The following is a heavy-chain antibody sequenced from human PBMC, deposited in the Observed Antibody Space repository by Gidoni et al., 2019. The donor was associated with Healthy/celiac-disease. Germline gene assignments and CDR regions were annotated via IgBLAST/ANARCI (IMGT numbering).Heavy chain of an antibody. CDR1: GGSISRGGYY. D-gene: IGHD2-15*01. J-gene: IGHJ4*02. Sequence: QVQLQESGPGLLKPSQTLSLPCTVSGGSISRGGYYWSWIRQNPGRGLGWIGYIYYSGSTYYNPSLKSRVTISVDTSKNQFSLKLSSVTAADTAVYYCARGGCSGGSCYSDYWGQGTLVTVSS. CDR2: IYYSGST. CDR3: ARGGCSGGSCYSDY. V-gene: IGHV4-31*03.